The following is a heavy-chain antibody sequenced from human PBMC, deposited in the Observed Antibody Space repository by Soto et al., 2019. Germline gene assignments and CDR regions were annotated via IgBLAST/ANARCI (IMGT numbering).Heavy chain of an antibody. CDR2: ISGSGGST. Sequence: GGSLRLSCVASGFTFSSYAMSWVRQAPGKGLEWVSAISGSGGSTYYADSVKGRFTISRDNSKNTLYLQMNSLRAEDTAVYYCARGAGTYYYDSSGFESFDYWGQGTLVTVSS. CDR3: ARGAGTYYYDSSGFESFDY. V-gene: IGHV3-23*01. CDR1: GFTFSSYA. D-gene: IGHD3-22*01. J-gene: IGHJ4*02.